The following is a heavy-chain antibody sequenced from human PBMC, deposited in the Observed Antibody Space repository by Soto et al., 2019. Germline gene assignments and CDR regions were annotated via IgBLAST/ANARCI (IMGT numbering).Heavy chain of an antibody. CDR3: ARGVRGSYGLDI. D-gene: IGHD3-10*01. CDR2: INSDGSRT. Sequence: GGSLRLSCAASGFTFSGFWMHWVRQAPGKGLVWVSRINSDGSRTNYADSVKGRFTISRDNAENTLYLQMNSLRAEETAVYYCARGVRGSYGLDIWGQGTVVTVSS. CDR1: GFTFSGFW. J-gene: IGHJ3*02. V-gene: IGHV3-74*01.